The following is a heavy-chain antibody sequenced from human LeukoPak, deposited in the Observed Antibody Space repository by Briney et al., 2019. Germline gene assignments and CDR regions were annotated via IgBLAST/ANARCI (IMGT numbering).Heavy chain of an antibody. CDR2: ISYDGSNK. J-gene: IGHJ6*03. CDR1: GFTFSSYT. V-gene: IGHV3-30*04. CDR3: ARTPGGGYSGYGNYYYMDV. D-gene: IGHD5-12*01. Sequence: PGGSLRLSCAASGFTFSSYTIHWVRQAPGKGLEWVAVISYDGSNKYYSDSVKGRFTISRDNSKNTLYLQMNSLRAEDTAAYYCARTPGGGYSGYGNYYYMDVWGKGTTVTVSS.